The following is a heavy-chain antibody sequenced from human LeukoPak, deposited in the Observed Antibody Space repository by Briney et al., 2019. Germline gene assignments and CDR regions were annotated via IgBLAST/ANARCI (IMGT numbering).Heavy chain of an antibody. V-gene: IGHV1-18*01. CDR2: ISVYNGNT. J-gene: IGHJ3*02. CDR1: GYTFSSYG. CDR3: ARRGLTMVRASRAFDI. D-gene: IGHD3-10*01. Sequence: AASVKVSCKASGYTFSSYGVNWVRQAPGQGLEWMGWISVYNGNTNYAQKFQGRVTMTTDTSTSTAYMELRSLRSDDTAVYYCARRGLTMVRASRAFDIWGQGTMVTVSS.